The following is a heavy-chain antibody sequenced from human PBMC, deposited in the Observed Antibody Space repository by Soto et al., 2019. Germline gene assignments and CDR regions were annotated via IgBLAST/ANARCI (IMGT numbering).Heavy chain of an antibody. CDR3: ARDSDDIFEYYYYGMDV. D-gene: IGHD3-9*01. V-gene: IGHV1-8*01. J-gene: IGHJ6*02. Sequence: ASVKVSCKASGYTFTSYDINWVRQATGQGLEWMGWMNPNSGNTGYAQKFQGRVTMTRNTSISTAYMELSSLRSEDTAVYYCARDSDDIFEYYYYGMDVWGQGTTVTVSS. CDR2: MNPNSGNT. CDR1: GYTFTSYD.